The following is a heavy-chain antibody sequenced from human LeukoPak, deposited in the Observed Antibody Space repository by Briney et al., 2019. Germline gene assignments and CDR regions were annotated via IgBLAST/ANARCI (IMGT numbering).Heavy chain of an antibody. Sequence: ASVKVSCKASGYTFTSYDINWVRQATGQGLEWMGWMNPNSGNTGYAQKFQGRVTMTRNTSISTAYVELSSLRSEDTAAYYCAREYCSGGSCYSPYYGMDVWGQGTTVTVSS. CDR3: AREYCSGGSCYSPYYGMDV. CDR2: MNPNSGNT. J-gene: IGHJ6*02. D-gene: IGHD2-15*01. CDR1: GYTFTSYD. V-gene: IGHV1-8*01.